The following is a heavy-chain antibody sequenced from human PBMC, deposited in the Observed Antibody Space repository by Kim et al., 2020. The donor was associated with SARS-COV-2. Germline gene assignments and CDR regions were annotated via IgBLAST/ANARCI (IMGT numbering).Heavy chain of an antibody. D-gene: IGHD4-17*01. J-gene: IGHJ4*02. CDR1: GGSISSGSYY. CDR3: AREGDYVATEGN. V-gene: IGHV4-61*02. Sequence: SETLSLTCTVSGGSISSGSYYWSWIRQPAGKGLEWIGRIYTSGSTNYNPSLKSRVTISVDTSKNQFSLKLSSVTAADTAVYYCAREGDYVATEGNWCQGTLVTVSS. CDR2: IYTSGST.